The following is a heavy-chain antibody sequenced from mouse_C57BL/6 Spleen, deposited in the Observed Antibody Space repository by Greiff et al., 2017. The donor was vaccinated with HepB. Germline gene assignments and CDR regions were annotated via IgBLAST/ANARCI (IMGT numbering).Heavy chain of an antibody. Sequence: EVQLQQSGPELVKPGASVKMSCKASGYTFTDYNMHWVKQSHGKSLEWIGYINPNNGGTSYNQKFKGKATLTVNKSSSTAYMELRSLTSEDSAVYYCARAYYGSSPYFDYWGQGTTLTVSS. CDR3: ARAYYGSSPYFDY. CDR2: INPNNGGT. J-gene: IGHJ2*01. V-gene: IGHV1-22*01. CDR1: GYTFTDYN. D-gene: IGHD1-1*01.